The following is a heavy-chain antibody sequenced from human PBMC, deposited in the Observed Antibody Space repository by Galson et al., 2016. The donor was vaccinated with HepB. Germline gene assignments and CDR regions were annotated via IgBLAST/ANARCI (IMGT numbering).Heavy chain of an antibody. CDR3: ARDGFPGFGSVFDY. D-gene: IGHD3-3*01. CDR1: GESLSGYF. V-gene: IGHV4-34*01. CDR2: VNHRGTT. Sequence: SETLSLTCTVSGESLSGYFWSWIRQPPGQGLEWIGEVNHRGTTNYDPSLASRVTNSADTSKNQFSLNLSSVTAADTAVYFLARDGFPGFGSVFDYWGHGALVTVSS. J-gene: IGHJ4*01.